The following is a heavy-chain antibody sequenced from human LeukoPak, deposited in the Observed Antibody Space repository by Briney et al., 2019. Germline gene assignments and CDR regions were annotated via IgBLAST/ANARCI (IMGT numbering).Heavy chain of an antibody. CDR2: ISTSNSYI. J-gene: IGHJ4*02. CDR1: GFTFSSYP. D-gene: IGHD3-16*02. V-gene: IGHV3-21*01. Sequence: GGSLRLSCAASGFTFSSYPMNWVRQAPGKGLEWVSSISTSNSYIYYADSVQGRFTISRDNSKNTLYLQMNSLRAEDTAVYYCARDGDYVWGSYLDYWGQGTLVTVSS. CDR3: ARDGDYVWGSYLDY.